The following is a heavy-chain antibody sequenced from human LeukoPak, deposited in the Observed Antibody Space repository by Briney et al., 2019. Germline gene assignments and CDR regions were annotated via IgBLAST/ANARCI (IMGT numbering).Heavy chain of an antibody. CDR3: ATPGAYCGSDCYLAY. CDR2: IYHSGST. V-gene: IGHV4-34*01. CDR1: GGSISNYY. D-gene: IGHD2-21*02. Sequence: PETLSLTCTVSGGSISNYYWSWIRQPPGKGLEWIGEIYHSGSTNYNPSLKSRVTISVDKSKNQFSLNLSSVTAADTAVYYCATPGAYCGSDCYLAYWGQGTLVTVSS. J-gene: IGHJ4*02.